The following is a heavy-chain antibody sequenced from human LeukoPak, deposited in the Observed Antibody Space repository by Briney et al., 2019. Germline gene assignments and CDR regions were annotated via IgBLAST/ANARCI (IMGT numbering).Heavy chain of an antibody. Sequence: PSETLSLTCTVSGGSISSSSYYWGWIRQPPGKGLEWIGSIYYSGSTYYNPSLKSRVTLSVDTSKSQFSLKLSSVTAADTAVYYCARHTFRSGCYFDYWGQGTLVTVSS. J-gene: IGHJ4*02. V-gene: IGHV4-39*01. D-gene: IGHD6-19*01. CDR2: IYYSGST. CDR3: ARHTFRSGCYFDY. CDR1: GGSISSSSYY.